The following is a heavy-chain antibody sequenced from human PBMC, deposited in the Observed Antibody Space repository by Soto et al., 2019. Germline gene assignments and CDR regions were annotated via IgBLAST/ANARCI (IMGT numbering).Heavy chain of an antibody. D-gene: IGHD6-19*01. V-gene: IGHV6-1*01. CDR2: TYYRSKWYN. Sequence: SQTLSLTCAISGDSVSSNSATWNWIRQSPSRGLEWLGRTYYRSKWYNDYAVSVKSRIIINPDTSKNQFSLQLNSVTPEDTAVYYCARAKTEAGPSGLDYWGQGTLVTVSS. CDR1: GDSVSSNSAT. CDR3: ARAKTEAGPSGLDY. J-gene: IGHJ4*02.